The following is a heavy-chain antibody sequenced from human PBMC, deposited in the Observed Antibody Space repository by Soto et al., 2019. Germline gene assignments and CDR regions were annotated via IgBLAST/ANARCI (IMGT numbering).Heavy chain of an antibody. CDR1: GVTFNRQD. V-gene: IGHV1-69*13. J-gene: IGHJ5*02. CDR2: IIPMFGTP. Sequence: GASVKVSCKASGVTFNRQDMRWVRQAPGQGLEWMGGIIPMFGTPHYAEKFQDRVTITADESTGTAYLELSSLTSEDTAVYYCARGTELYGRDHWFDPWGQGTLVTVSS. CDR3: ARGTELYGRDHWFDP. D-gene: IGHD4-17*01.